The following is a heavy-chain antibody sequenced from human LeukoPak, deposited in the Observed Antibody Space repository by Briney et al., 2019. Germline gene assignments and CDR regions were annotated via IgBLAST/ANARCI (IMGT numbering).Heavy chain of an antibody. D-gene: IGHD6-19*01. CDR2: INPNSGGT. J-gene: IGHJ4*02. Sequence: ASVKVSCRASGYTFTGYYMHWVRQAPGQGLEWMGWINPNSGGTNYAQKFQGRVTMTRDTSISTAYMELSRLRSDDTAVYYCARDLYRIAVAGTSYWGQGTLVTVSS. V-gene: IGHV1-2*02. CDR1: GYTFTGYY. CDR3: ARDLYRIAVAGTSY.